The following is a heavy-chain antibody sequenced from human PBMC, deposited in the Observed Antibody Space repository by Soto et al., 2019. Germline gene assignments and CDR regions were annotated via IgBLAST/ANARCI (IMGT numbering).Heavy chain of an antibody. D-gene: IGHD1-26*01. Sequence: PSETLSLTCTVSGGTISSYYWSWIRQPPGKGLEWIGYIYYSGSTNYNPSLKSRVTISVDTSKNQFSLKLSSVPAADPAVYYCAIQSPTDGRWEFANYYGMDVWGQGTPVTVSS. CDR3: AIQSPTDGRWEFANYYGMDV. J-gene: IGHJ6*02. CDR2: IYYSGST. V-gene: IGHV4-59*01. CDR1: GGTISSYY.